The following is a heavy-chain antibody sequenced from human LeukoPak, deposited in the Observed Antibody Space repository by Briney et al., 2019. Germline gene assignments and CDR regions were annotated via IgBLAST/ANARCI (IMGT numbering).Heavy chain of an antibody. V-gene: IGHV4-34*01. CDR2: INHSGST. D-gene: IGHD3-10*01. Sequence: SETPSLTCAVHGGSFSGYYWSWIRQPPGKGLEWIGEINHSGSTNYNPSLKSRVTISVDTSKNQFSLKLSSVTAADTAVYYCASDEYGEDYWGQGTLVTVSS. CDR3: ASDEYGEDY. CDR1: GGSFSGYY. J-gene: IGHJ4*02.